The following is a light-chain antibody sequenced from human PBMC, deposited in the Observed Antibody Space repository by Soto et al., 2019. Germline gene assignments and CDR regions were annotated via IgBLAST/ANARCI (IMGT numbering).Light chain of an antibody. Sequence: DIQLTQSPSSLSASVGDIVTITCQASQDIRRYLHWYLQKPGKAPRVLIYEASNLETGVPSRFRGSGSGTDFTFTIGSLQPEDTGTYYCQQYDNVPYTFGQGTQLEIK. CDR1: QDIRRY. V-gene: IGKV1-33*01. CDR3: QQYDNVPYT. J-gene: IGKJ2*01. CDR2: EAS.